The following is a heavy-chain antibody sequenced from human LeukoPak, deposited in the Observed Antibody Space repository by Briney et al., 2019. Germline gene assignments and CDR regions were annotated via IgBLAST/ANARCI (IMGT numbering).Heavy chain of an antibody. CDR1: GVSISSSNYY. V-gene: IGHV4-39*01. Sequence: PSETLSLTCTVSGVSISSSNYYWGWIRQPPGQGLEWIGTIYYSGSTNYNPSLKSRVTISVDTSKKLFSLKLSSVTAADTAVYYCARHRVAAVGTFYFDYWGQGTLVTVSS. D-gene: IGHD6-13*01. J-gene: IGHJ4*02. CDR2: IYYSGST. CDR3: ARHRVAAVGTFYFDY.